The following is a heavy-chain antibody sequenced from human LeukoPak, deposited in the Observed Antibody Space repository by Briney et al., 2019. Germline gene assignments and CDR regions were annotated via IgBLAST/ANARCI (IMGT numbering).Heavy chain of an antibody. J-gene: IGHJ4*02. CDR3: ARSNHADDF. CDR2: INTSGSST. V-gene: IGHV3-74*03. Sequence: GGSLRLSCAASGFTFSDYWMHWVRQVPGNGLVWVSRINTSGSSTTYADSVKGRFTISRDNAKNTLYLQMDSLRAEDTGVYYCARSNHADDFWGQGTLVTVSS. CDR1: GFTFSDYW. D-gene: IGHD1-14*01.